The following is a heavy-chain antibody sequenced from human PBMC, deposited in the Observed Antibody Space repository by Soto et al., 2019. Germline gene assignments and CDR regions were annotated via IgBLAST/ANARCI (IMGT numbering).Heavy chain of an antibody. J-gene: IGHJ6*02. V-gene: IGHV1-18*01. CDR3: ARAGSTPRVYYYYGMDV. CDR2: ISAYNGNT. D-gene: IGHD3-10*01. CDR1: GYTFTSYG. Sequence: GASVKVSCKASGYTFTSYGISWVRQAPGQGLEWMGWISAYNGNTNYAQKLQGRVTMTTDTSTSTAYMELRSLRSDDTAVYYCARAGSTPRVYYYYGMDVWGQGTTVTVS.